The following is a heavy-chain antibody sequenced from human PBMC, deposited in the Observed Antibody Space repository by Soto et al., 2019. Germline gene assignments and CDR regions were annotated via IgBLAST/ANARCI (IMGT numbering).Heavy chain of an antibody. Sequence: GAPVKASCKASGGTFSSQAISWVRHAPGKRPEWMGWISAYNGNTNYAQKLQGRVTMTTDTSTSTAYMELRSLRSDDTAVYYCARDREGIAARQHYYYGMDVWGQGTTVTVSS. J-gene: IGHJ6*02. CDR2: ISAYNGNT. CDR3: ARDREGIAARQHYYYGMDV. V-gene: IGHV1-18*01. D-gene: IGHD6-6*01. CDR1: GGTFSSQA.